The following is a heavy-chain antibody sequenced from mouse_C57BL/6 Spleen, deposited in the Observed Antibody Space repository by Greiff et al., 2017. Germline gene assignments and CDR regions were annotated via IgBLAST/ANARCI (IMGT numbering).Heavy chain of an antibody. CDR1: GYTFTDYE. J-gene: IGHJ3*01. V-gene: IGHV1-15*01. D-gene: IGHD2-10*02. CDR2: IDPETGGT. Sequence: VQVVESGAELVRPGASVTLSCKASGYTFTDYEMHWVKQTPVHGLEWIGAIDPETGGTAYNQKFKGKAILTADKSSSTAYMELRSLTSEDSAVYYCTRSGYGNYTPWFAYWGQGTLVTVSA. CDR3: TRSGYGNYTPWFAY.